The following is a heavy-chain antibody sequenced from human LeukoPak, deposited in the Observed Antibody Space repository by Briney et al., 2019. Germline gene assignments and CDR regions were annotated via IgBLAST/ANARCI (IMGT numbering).Heavy chain of an antibody. CDR3: ARYGDYDI. J-gene: IGHJ3*02. D-gene: IGHD4-17*01. CDR2: IYHSGST. CDR1: GYSISSGYY. Sequence: PSETLSLTCTVSGYSISSGYYWGWIRQPPGKGLEWIGSIYHSGSTYYNPSLKSRVTISVDTSKNQFSLKLSSVTAADTAVYYCARYGDYDIWGQGTMVTVSS. V-gene: IGHV4-38-2*02.